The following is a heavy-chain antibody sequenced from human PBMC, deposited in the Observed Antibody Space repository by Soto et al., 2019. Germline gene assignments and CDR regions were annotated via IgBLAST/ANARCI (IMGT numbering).Heavy chain of an antibody. CDR3: ARMVVYDSSGSHFDY. CDR1: GFTFSSYA. CDR2: ISYDGSNK. D-gene: IGHD3-22*01. J-gene: IGHJ4*02. Sequence: QVQLVESGGGVVQPGRSLRLSCAASGFTFSSYAMHWVRQAPGKGLEWVAVISYDGSNKYYADSVKGRFTISRDNSKHTLYLQMNSLRAEVTAVYYCARMVVYDSSGSHFDYWGQGTLVPVSS. V-gene: IGHV3-30-3*01.